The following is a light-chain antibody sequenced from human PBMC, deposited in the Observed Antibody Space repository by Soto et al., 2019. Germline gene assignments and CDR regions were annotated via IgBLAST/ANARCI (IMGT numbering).Light chain of an antibody. Sequence: EKVMTQSPATLSVSPGERPTLSCRASQSVSSNLAWYQQKPDQAPRLLIYDASTRATGIPARFSGSGSGTEFTLTISSLQSEDLAVYYCQQYDDWPETFGQGTKVEIK. V-gene: IGKV3-15*01. CDR2: DAS. CDR1: QSVSSN. J-gene: IGKJ1*01. CDR3: QQYDDWPET.